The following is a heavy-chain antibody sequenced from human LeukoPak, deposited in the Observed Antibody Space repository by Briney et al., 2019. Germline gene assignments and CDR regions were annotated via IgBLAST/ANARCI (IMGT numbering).Heavy chain of an antibody. CDR2: INPNSGGT. V-gene: IGHV1-2*02. Sequence: ASVKVSCKASGYTFTGYYTHWVRQAPGQGLEWMGWINPNSGGTNYAQKFQGRVTMTRGTSISTAYMELSRLRSDDTAVYYCARDRDGSGSNSAFDIWGQGTMVTASS. CDR1: GYTFTGYY. J-gene: IGHJ3*02. D-gene: IGHD3-10*01. CDR3: ARDRDGSGSNSAFDI.